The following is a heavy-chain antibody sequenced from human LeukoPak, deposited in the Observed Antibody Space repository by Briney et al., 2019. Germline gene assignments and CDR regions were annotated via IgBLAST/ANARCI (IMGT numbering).Heavy chain of an antibody. Sequence: ASVKVSCTASGGTFSSYAISWVRQAPGQGLEWMGGIIPIFGTANYAQKFQGRVTITADESTSTAYMELSSLRSEDTAEYYCARVASAYCGGDCYSRYFDYWGQGTLVTVSS. V-gene: IGHV1-69*13. J-gene: IGHJ4*02. CDR1: GGTFSSYA. CDR3: ARVASAYCGGDCYSRYFDY. CDR2: IIPIFGTA. D-gene: IGHD2-21*02.